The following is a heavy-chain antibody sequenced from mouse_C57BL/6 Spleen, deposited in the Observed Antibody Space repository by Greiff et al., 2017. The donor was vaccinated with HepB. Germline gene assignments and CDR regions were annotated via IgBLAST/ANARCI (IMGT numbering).Heavy chain of an antibody. J-gene: IGHJ4*01. V-gene: IGHV3-6*01. D-gene: IGHD1-2*01. CDR1: GYSITSGYY. Sequence: EVQLQQSGPGLVKPSQSLSLTCSVTGYSITSGYYWNWIRQFPGNKLEWMGYISYDGSNNYNPSLKNRISITRDTSKNQFFLKLNSVTTEDTATYYCAPHGGGYAMDYWGQGTSVTVSS. CDR2: ISYDGSN. CDR3: APHGGGYAMDY.